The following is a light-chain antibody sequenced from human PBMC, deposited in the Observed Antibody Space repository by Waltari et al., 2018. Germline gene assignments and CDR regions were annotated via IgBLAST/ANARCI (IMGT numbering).Light chain of an antibody. CDR3: CSYAGSITFWV. CDR2: DVT. Sequence: QSALPQPRSVSGSPGQSVTISCTGTSSDVGGYNYVSWYQHHPGKAPNLIIYDVTKRPSGVPDRFSASKSDNTASLTISGLQAEDEADYYCCSYAGSITFWVFGGGTKLTVL. J-gene: IGLJ3*02. V-gene: IGLV2-11*01. CDR1: SSDVGGYNY.